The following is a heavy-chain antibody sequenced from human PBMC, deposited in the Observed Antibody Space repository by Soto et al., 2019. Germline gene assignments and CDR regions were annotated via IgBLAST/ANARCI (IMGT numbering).Heavy chain of an antibody. Sequence: SVKVSCKASGGTFSSYAISWVRQAPGQGLEWMGGIIPIFGTANYAQKFQGRVTITADESTSTAYMELSSLRSEDTAVYYCARGVLEWLLRDSYYYYMDVWGKGTTVTVSS. D-gene: IGHD3-3*01. J-gene: IGHJ6*03. CDR3: ARGVLEWLLRDSYYYYMDV. CDR2: IIPIFGTA. V-gene: IGHV1-69*13. CDR1: GGTFSSYA.